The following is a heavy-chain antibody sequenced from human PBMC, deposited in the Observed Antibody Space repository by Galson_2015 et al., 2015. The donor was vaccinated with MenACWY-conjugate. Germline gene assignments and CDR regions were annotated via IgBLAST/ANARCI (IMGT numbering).Heavy chain of an antibody. CDR2: LSDSGGHT. CDR3: AKVAGYCSDDTCYFDY. J-gene: IGHJ4*02. V-gene: IGHV3-23*01. CDR1: GFTFSSFA. D-gene: IGHD2-15*01. Sequence: SLRLSCAASGFTFSSFAMSWVRQAPEKGLEWVSALSDSGGHTHYADSLKGRFTISRDNSMRTLDLQMNSLRAEDTAVYYCAKVAGYCSDDTCYFDYWGQGTLVTVSS.